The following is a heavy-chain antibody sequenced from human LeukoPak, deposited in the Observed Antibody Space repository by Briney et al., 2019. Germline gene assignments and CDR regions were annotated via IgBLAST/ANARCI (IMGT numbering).Heavy chain of an antibody. CDR3: ARRGYHDYSGFDY. Sequence: GGSLRLSCAAPGFTFSDYAMNSVRQAPGKRLEWVSSISGSGGSTYYADSVKGRFTISRDNSKNSLYLQMNRLRAEDTALYYCARRGYHDYSGFDYWGQGTLVTVSS. CDR1: GFTFSDYA. J-gene: IGHJ4*02. V-gene: IGHV3-23*01. CDR2: ISGSGGST. D-gene: IGHD1-26*01.